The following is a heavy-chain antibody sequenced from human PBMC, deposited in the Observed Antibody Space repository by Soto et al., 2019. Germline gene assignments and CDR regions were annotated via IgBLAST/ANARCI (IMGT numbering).Heavy chain of an antibody. Sequence: SETLSLTCAVSGGSINSRYWWSWVRQSPGKGLEWIGEIYHSGSTNYNPSLKSRVTISVDKSKNQFSLNLSSVTAADTAVYYCARDQNGSGNYYTRYFDYWGQGTLVTVYS. D-gene: IGHD3-10*01. CDR3: ARDQNGSGNYYTRYFDY. V-gene: IGHV4-4*02. CDR2: IYHSGST. J-gene: IGHJ4*02. CDR1: GGSINSRYW.